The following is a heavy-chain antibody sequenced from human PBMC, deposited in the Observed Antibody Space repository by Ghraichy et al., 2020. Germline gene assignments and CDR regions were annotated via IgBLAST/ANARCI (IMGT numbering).Heavy chain of an antibody. Sequence: SETLSLTCAVYGGSFSGYYWSWIRQPPGKGLEWIGEINHSGSTNYNPSLKSRVTISVDTSKNQFSLKLSSVTAADTAVYYCASGYSSGWYGEAFDYWGQGTLVTVSS. J-gene: IGHJ4*02. D-gene: IGHD6-19*01. V-gene: IGHV4-34*01. CDR3: ASGYSSGWYGEAFDY. CDR2: INHSGST. CDR1: GGSFSGYY.